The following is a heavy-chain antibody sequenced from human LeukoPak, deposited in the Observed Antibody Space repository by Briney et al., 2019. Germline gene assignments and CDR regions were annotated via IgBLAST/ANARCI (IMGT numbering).Heavy chain of an antibody. V-gene: IGHV4-59*01. CDR3: ARDQEGYGIDI. Sequence: SETLSLTCAVYGGSFSAYYWSWIRQPPGKGLEWIGYIYYSGGTTYSPSLQSRVTMSVDTSKNQFSLKLRSVAAADTAVYYCARDQEGYGIDIWGQGTMVTVSS. CDR2: IYYSGGT. J-gene: IGHJ3*02. CDR1: GGSFSAYY. D-gene: IGHD5-18*01.